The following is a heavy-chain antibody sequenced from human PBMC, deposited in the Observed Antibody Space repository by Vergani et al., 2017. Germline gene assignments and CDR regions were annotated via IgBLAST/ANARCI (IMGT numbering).Heavy chain of an antibody. V-gene: IGHV4-59*01. CDR3: ARSIVSRNPPDYFDN. CDR2: VEDSGYF. J-gene: IGHJ4*02. D-gene: IGHD1-14*01. CDR1: GSSLSVYY. Sequence: QVQLQESGPGLVRPSETLSLTCTVSGSSLSVYYWNWIRQTPGEGLEWIGYVEDSGYFNYNPSLKTRVSMSSDTSNNQFSLMLSSVTVADTAVYYCARSIVSRNPPDYFDNWGQGTLVTVSS.